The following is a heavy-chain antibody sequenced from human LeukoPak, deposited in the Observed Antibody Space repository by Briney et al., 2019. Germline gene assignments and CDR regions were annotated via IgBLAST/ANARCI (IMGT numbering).Heavy chain of an antibody. CDR3: ARVNSCSSTSCYAIKFDP. J-gene: IGHJ5*02. CDR1: GYTFTSYG. CDR2: ISAYNGNT. Sequence: ASVKVSCKASGYTFTSYGIGWVRQAPGQGLEWMGWISAYNGNTNYAQKLQGRVTMTTDTSTSTAYMELRSLRSDDTAVYYCARVNSCSSTSCYAIKFDPWGQGTLVTVSS. V-gene: IGHV1-18*01. D-gene: IGHD2-2*01.